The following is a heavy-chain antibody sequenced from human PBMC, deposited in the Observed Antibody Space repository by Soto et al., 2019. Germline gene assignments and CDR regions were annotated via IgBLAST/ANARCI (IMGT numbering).Heavy chain of an antibody. CDR3: ASLGIIWNYDYYYGMDV. Sequence: ASVKVSCKASGYTFTGYYMHWVRQAPGQGLEWMGWINPNSGGTNYAQKFQGRVTMTRDTSISTAYMELSRLRSDDTAVYYCASLGIIWNYDYYYGMDVWGQGTTVTVSS. D-gene: IGHD1-1*01. J-gene: IGHJ6*02. CDR1: GYTFTGYY. CDR2: INPNSGGT. V-gene: IGHV1-2*02.